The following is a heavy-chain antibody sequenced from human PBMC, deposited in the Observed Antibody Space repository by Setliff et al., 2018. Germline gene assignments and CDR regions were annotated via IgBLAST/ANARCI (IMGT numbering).Heavy chain of an antibody. J-gene: IGHJ6*02. V-gene: IGHV1-18*01. CDR2: ISADNGNA. CDR3: ARVRKNDDSNNWYGASYYSYHYAMDV. Sequence: ASVKVSCKASGYTFTTYGISWVRQAPGQGLEWMGWISADNGNANYAQNLQGRVTMTTDTSTSTAYMELRSLRSDDTAIYYCARVRKNDDSNNWYGASYYSYHYAMDVWGLGTTVTVSS. D-gene: IGHD6-13*01. CDR1: GYTFTTYG.